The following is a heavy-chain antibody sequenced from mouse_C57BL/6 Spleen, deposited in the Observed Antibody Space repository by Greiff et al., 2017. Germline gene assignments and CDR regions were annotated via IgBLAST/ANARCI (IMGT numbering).Heavy chain of an antibody. CDR3: ARWYYDYDAGFAY. CDR2: INPNNGGT. J-gene: IGHJ3*01. Sequence: VQLQQSGPELVKPGASVKISCKASGYTFTDYYMNWVKQSHGKSLEWIGDINPNNGGTSYNQKFKGKATLTVDKSSSTAYMELRILTSEDSAVYYCARWYYDYDAGFAYWGQGTLVTVSA. V-gene: IGHV1-26*01. D-gene: IGHD2-4*01. CDR1: GYTFTDYY.